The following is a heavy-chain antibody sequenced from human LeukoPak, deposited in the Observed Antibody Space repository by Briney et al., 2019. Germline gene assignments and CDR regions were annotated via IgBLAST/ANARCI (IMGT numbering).Heavy chain of an antibody. CDR1: GFTFSSYW. V-gene: IGHV3-7*03. CDR2: IKQDGSEK. J-gene: IGHJ4*02. Sequence: GGSLRLSCAASGFTFSSYWMSWVRQAPGKGLEWVANIKQDGSEKYYVDSVKGRFTISRDNAKNSLYLQMNSLRAEDTAVYYCARVGSSWYLGYFDYWGQGTLVTVSS. CDR3: ARVGSSWYLGYFDY. D-gene: IGHD6-13*01.